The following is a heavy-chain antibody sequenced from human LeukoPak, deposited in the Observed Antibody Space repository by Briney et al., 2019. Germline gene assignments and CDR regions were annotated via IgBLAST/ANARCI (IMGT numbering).Heavy chain of an antibody. Sequence: SETLSLTCTVSGGSISSYYWSWIRQPPGKGLEWIGYIYYSGSTNYNPSLKSRVTISVDTSKNQFSLKLSSVTAADTAVYYCASQTVLGVAVAGPLDYWGQGTLVTVSS. J-gene: IGHJ4*02. V-gene: IGHV4-59*01. CDR3: ASQTVLGVAVAGPLDY. CDR1: GGSISSYY. CDR2: IYYSGST. D-gene: IGHD6-19*01.